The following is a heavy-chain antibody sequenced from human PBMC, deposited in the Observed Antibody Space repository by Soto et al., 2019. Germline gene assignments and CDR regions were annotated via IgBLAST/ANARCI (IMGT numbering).Heavy chain of an antibody. Sequence: ASVKVSCKASGYTFSSYYMDWVRQAPGQGLEWMGIINPSGGSTSYAQKFQGRVTMTRDTSTSTVYMELSSLRSEDTAVYYCARDWYYDYIWGSYRLTPPSLYFDYWGQGTLVTVS. CDR2: INPSGGST. D-gene: IGHD3-16*02. J-gene: IGHJ4*02. CDR1: GYTFSSYY. CDR3: ARDWYYDYIWGSYRLTPPSLYFDY. V-gene: IGHV1-46*03.